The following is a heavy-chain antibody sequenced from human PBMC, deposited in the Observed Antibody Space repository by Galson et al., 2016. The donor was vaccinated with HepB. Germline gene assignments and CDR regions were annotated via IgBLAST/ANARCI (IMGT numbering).Heavy chain of an antibody. CDR3: ARDRGWGSVKYFDY. J-gene: IGHJ4*02. CDR2: VFATGST. V-gene: IGHV4-61*02. CDR1: GDSIDSTSHY. Sequence: TLSLTCTVSGDSIDSTSHYWSWLRQPAGKGLEWIGRVFATGSTSFNPSLKSRVTLSVDTSQNHFFLTLSAVTAADTAVYYCARDRGWGSVKYFDYWGQGIMVVVSS. D-gene: IGHD2-21*01.